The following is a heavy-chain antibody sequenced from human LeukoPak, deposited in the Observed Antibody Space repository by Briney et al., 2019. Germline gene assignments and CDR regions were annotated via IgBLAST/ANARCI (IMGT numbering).Heavy chain of an antibody. J-gene: IGHJ6*03. V-gene: IGHV3-7*01. CDR2: IKQDGSEK. CDR3: ARCRTPYYYYMDV. Sequence: GGSLRLSCAASGFTFSSYWMSWVRQAPGKGLEWVANIKQDGSEKYYVDSVKGRFTISRDNAKNSLYLQMNSLRAEDTAVYYCARCRTPYYYYMDVWGKGTTVTISS. D-gene: IGHD1-14*01. CDR1: GFTFSSYW.